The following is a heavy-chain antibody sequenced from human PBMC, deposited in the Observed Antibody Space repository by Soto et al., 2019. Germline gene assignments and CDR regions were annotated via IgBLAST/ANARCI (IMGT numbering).Heavy chain of an antibody. CDR1: GFTFSSYS. Sequence: GGSLRLSCAASGFTFSSYSMNWVRQAPGKGLEWVSYISSSSSTIYYADSVKGRFTISRDNAKNSLYLQMNSLRAEDTAVYYCARDGTYDFWSAGEIDYWGQGTLVTVSS. CDR2: ISSSSSTI. CDR3: ARDGTYDFWSAGEIDY. V-gene: IGHV3-48*01. J-gene: IGHJ4*02. D-gene: IGHD3-3*01.